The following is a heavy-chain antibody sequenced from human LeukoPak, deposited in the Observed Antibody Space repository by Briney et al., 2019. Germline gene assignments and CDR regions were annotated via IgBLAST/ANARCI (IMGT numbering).Heavy chain of an antibody. CDR1: GGSISSYY. Sequence: SETLSLTCTVSGGSISSYYWSWIRQPPGKGLEWIGYIYYSGSTNYNPSLKSRVTISVDAPKNQFSLKLSSVTAADTAVYYCARCPPSGSYACVHWGQGTLVTVSS. CDR3: ARCPPSGSYACVH. CDR2: IYYSGST. D-gene: IGHD1-26*01. J-gene: IGHJ4*02. V-gene: IGHV4-59*01.